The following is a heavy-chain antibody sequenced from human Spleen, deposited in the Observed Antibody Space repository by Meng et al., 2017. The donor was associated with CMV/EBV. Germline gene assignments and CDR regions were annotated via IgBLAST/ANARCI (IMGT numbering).Heavy chain of an antibody. V-gene: IGHV3-23*01. D-gene: IGHD3-22*01. CDR2: VGGSGDNT. Sequence: GGSLRLSCAASGFTFSNYAMSWVRQAPGKGLEWVSGVGGSGDNTYYADSVKGRFAISRDNSKNTLYLQVNGLRVEDTAVYYCARDDSSGYYPDYWGQGTLVTVSS. CDR1: GFTFSNYA. CDR3: ARDDSSGYYPDY. J-gene: IGHJ4*02.